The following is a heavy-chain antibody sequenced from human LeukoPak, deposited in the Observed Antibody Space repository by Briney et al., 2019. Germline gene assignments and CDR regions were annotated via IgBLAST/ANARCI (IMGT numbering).Heavy chain of an antibody. Sequence: ASVKVSCKASGYSLTDYYMNWVRQAPGQGLEWMGWINPGSGGTNCAHKFQGRLTITWDTFISTAYRDLLGLGSDNAAVYYCATWSADYYCGQGTLVTVSS. J-gene: IGHJ4*02. D-gene: IGHD2-21*01. CDR2: INPGSGGT. V-gene: IGHV1-2*02. CDR3: ATWSADYY. CDR1: GYSLTDYY.